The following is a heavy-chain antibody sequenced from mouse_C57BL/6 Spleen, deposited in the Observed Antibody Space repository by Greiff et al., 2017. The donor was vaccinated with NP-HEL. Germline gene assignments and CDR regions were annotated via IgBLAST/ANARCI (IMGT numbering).Heavy chain of an antibody. V-gene: IGHV1-50*01. CDR1: GYTFTSYW. J-gene: IGHJ2*01. D-gene: IGHD1-1*01. Sequence: QVQLKQPGAELVKPGASVKLSCKASGYTFTSYWMQWVKQRPGQGLEWIGEIDPSDCYTNYNQKFKGKATLTVDPSSSTAYMQLSSLTSEDSAVYYCARGIYYYFDYWGQGTTLTVSS. CDR2: IDPSDCYT. CDR3: ARGIYYYFDY.